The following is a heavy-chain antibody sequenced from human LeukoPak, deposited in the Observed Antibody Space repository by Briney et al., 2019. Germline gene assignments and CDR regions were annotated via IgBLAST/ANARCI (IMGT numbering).Heavy chain of an antibody. D-gene: IGHD4-17*01. Sequence: GGSLRLPCAASGFTFSSYSMNWVRQAPGKGLEWVSSTSSSSSYIYYADSVKGRFTISRDNAKNSLYLQMNSLRAEDTAVYYCARGGLDYGDYARESFDYWGQGTLVTVSS. CDR1: GFTFSSYS. J-gene: IGHJ4*02. CDR3: ARGGLDYGDYARESFDY. CDR2: TSSSSSYI. V-gene: IGHV3-21*01.